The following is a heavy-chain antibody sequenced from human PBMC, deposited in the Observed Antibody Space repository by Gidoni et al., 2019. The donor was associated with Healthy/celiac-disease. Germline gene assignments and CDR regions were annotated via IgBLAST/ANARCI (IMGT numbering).Heavy chain of an antibody. Sequence: QLQLQESGPGLVKPSETLSLTCTVSGGSSSSSSYYWGWIRQPPGKGLEWIGSSYYSGSTYYNPSLKSRVTISVDTSKNQFSLKLSSVTAADTAVYYCASSLNYDSSGYHSGGFDYWGQGTLVTVSS. CDR1: GGSSSSSSYY. D-gene: IGHD3-22*01. J-gene: IGHJ4*02. V-gene: IGHV4-39*01. CDR2: SYYSGST. CDR3: ASSLNYDSSGYHSGGFDY.